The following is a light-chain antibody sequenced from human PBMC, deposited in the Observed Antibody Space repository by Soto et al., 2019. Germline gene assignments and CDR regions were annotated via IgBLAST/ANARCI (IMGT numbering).Light chain of an antibody. CDR1: QSVRSN. Sequence: EIVMTQSPATLSVSPGERATLSCRASQSVRSNLAWYQQKPGQSPRLLIYGASTRATGIPARFSGSGSGTDFTLTISSLQAEDVAVYFCQQSYTLPVTFGGGTKVEI. J-gene: IGKJ4*01. CDR3: QQSYTLPVT. V-gene: IGKV3-15*01. CDR2: GAS.